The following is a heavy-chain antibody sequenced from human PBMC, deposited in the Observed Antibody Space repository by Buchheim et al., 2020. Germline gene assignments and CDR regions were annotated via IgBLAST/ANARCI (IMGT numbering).Heavy chain of an antibody. J-gene: IGHJ4*02. CDR2: IYSTGTT. D-gene: IGHD2/OR15-2a*01. CDR3: ARGMHIVLSRQRAFDH. V-gene: IGHV4-4*07. Sequence: QVQLLESGPGLVKPSETLSLTCTVSVDSLDSYYWSWIRQPAGKGLEWMGRIYSTGTTDYNPSLMSRLTMPVDTSKNQFPLKLNSVTAADTAVYYCARGMHIVLSRQRAFDHWGQGTL. CDR1: VDSLDSYY.